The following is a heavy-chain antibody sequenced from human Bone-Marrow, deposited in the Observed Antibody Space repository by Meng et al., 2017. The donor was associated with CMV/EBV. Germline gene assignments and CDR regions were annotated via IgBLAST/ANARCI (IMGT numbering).Heavy chain of an antibody. Sequence: KVSCKGSGYSFTSYWIGWVRQMPGKGLEWMGIIYPGDSDTRYSPSFQGQVTISADKSISTAYLQWSSLKASDTAMYYCASPGGFMAARPAGWYAFDIWGQGAMVT. D-gene: IGHD6-6*01. CDR1: GYSFTSYW. V-gene: IGHV5-51*01. CDR2: IYPGDSDT. J-gene: IGHJ3*02. CDR3: ASPGGFMAARPAGWYAFDI.